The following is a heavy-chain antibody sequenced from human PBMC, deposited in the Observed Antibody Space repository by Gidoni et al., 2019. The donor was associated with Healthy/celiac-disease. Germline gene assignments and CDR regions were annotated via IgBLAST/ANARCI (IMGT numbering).Heavy chain of an antibody. V-gene: IGHV3-21*01. CDR2: ISSSSSYR. J-gene: IGHJ4*02. CDR3: ARDYYDSSGYFY. Sequence: EVQLVESGGGLVKPGGSLRLSCAASGFTFSSYSMNWVRQAPGKGLEWVSSISSSSSYRYYADSVKGRFTISRDNAKNSLYLQMNSLRAEDTAVYYCARDYYDSSGYFYWGQGTLVTVSS. D-gene: IGHD3-22*01. CDR1: GFTFSSYS.